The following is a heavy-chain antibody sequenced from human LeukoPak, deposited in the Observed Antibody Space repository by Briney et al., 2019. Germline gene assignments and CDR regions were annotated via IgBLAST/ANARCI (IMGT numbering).Heavy chain of an antibody. J-gene: IGHJ6*03. CDR3: ARVIPAAKRVGYYYYYMEV. D-gene: IGHD2-2*01. CDR1: GGSISSGSYY. CDR2: IYYSGST. V-gene: IGHV4-61*10. Sequence: SETLSLTCTVSGGSISSGSYYWSWIRQLAGKGLEWIGRIYYSGSTNYNPSLKSRVTISVATSKNQFSLKLSSVTAADTAVYYCARVIPAAKRVGYYYYYMEVWGTGTTVTVSS.